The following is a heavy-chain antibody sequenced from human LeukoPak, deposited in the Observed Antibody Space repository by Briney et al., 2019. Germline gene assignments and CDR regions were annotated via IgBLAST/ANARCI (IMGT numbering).Heavy chain of an antibody. CDR2: IILIFGTA. CDR3: ARDRDCSSTSCYPSYCDY. CDR1: GGTFSSYA. V-gene: IGHV1-69*05. D-gene: IGHD2-2*01. Sequence: SSVKVSCKASGGTFSSYAISWVRQAPGQGLEWMGRIILIFGTANYAQKFQGRVTITTDESTSTAYMELSSLRSGDTAVYYCARDRDCSSTSCYPSYCDYWGQGTLVTVSS. J-gene: IGHJ4*02.